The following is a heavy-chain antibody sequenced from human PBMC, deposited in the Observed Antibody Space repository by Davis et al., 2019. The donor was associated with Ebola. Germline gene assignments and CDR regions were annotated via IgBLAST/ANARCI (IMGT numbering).Heavy chain of an antibody. J-gene: IGHJ4*02. Sequence: GGSLRLSCVASGFTFSGTAMHWVRQTSGKGLEWVGRIRSRSNNYATGYAAAVKGRFTISRDDSKNTAFLQMNSLKIEDTAVYYCTTSKSGTYAYWGQGTLVSVSP. V-gene: IGHV3-73*01. CDR1: GFTFSGTA. D-gene: IGHD3-3*01. CDR3: TTSKSGTYAY. CDR2: IRSRSNNYAT.